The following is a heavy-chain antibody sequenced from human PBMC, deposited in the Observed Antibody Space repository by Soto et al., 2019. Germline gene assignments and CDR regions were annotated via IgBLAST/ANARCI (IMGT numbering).Heavy chain of an antibody. CDR3: ATDTSSWYGDALDI. V-gene: IGHV3-74*01. Sequence: EVQLVESGGGLVQPGGSLRLSCAASGFTFSSYWMHWVRQAPGKGPVWVSRINSDGSSTSYADSVKGRFTISRDNAKNTLYMQMNRLRAEDTVVYYCATDTSSWYGDALDIWGQGTMVTVSS. D-gene: IGHD6-13*01. J-gene: IGHJ3*02. CDR1: GFTFSSYW. CDR2: INSDGSST.